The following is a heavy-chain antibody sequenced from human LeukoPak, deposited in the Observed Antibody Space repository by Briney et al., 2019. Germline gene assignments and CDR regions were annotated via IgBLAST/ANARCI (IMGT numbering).Heavy chain of an antibody. CDR2: ISYDASNK. V-gene: IGHV3-30-3*01. J-gene: IGHJ4*02. Sequence: VGSLRLSCAASGFTFGSYAMHWVRQAPGKGLEWVAVISYDASNKYYADSVKGRFTISRDNSKNTLSLQMISLRAEDTALYYCARDTGPFDYWGQGTLVTVSS. CDR3: ARDTGPFDY. CDR1: GFTFGSYA. D-gene: IGHD2-8*02.